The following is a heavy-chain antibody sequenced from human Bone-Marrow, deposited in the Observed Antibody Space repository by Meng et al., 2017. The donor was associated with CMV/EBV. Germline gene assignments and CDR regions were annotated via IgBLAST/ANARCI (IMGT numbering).Heavy chain of an antibody. J-gene: IGHJ3*01. CDR1: GFTFDDYA. CDR3: ARDIGDCTGSFCWDAFDV. D-gene: IGHD2-8*02. CDR2: ISWNSGSI. V-gene: IGHV3-9*01. Sequence: SLKISCAASGFTFDDYAMHWVRQAPGKGLEWVSGISWNSGSIGYADSVKGRFTISRDNAKNSLYLQMNSLRAEDTAVYYCARDIGDCTGSFCWDAFDVWGQGTVVTVSS.